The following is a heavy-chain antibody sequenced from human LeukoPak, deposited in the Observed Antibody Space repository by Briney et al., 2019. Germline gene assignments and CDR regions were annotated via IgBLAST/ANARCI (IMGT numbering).Heavy chain of an antibody. CDR3: ARHLPDDILTGYKLPSYYYYGMDV. Sequence: SETLSLTCTVSGGSISSYYWSWIRQPPGKGLEWIGYIYYSGSTYYNPSLKSRVTISVDTSKNQFSLKLSSVTAADTAVYYCARHLPDDILTGYKLPSYYYYGMDVWGQGTTVTVSS. CDR2: IYYSGST. V-gene: IGHV4-59*08. CDR1: GGSISSYY. J-gene: IGHJ6*02. D-gene: IGHD3-9*01.